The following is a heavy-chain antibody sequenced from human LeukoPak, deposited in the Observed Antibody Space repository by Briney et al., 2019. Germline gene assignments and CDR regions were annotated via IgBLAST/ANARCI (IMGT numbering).Heavy chain of an antibody. V-gene: IGHV3-48*03. D-gene: IGHD3-10*02. CDR3: AELGITMIGGV. J-gene: IGHJ6*04. CDR1: GFTFSSYE. Sequence: GGSLRLSRAASGFTFSSYEMNWVRQAPGKGLEWVSYISSSGSTIYYADSVKGRFTISRDNAKNSLYLQMNSLRAENTAVYYCAELGITMIGGVWGKGTTVTISS. CDR2: ISSSGSTI.